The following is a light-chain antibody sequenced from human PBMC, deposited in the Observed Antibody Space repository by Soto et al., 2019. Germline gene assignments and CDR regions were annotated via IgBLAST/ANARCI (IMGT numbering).Light chain of an antibody. CDR3: QQYGSSQYT. V-gene: IGKV3-20*01. J-gene: IGKJ2*01. CDR1: QSVTSNY. CDR2: GAS. Sequence: EIVLTQSPGTLSLSPGERATLSCRASQSVTSNYLAWYQKKPGQAPRLLIYGASTRATGIPDRFSGSGSGTDFTLTISRLEPEDLAVYYCQQYGSSQYTFGQGTKLEIK.